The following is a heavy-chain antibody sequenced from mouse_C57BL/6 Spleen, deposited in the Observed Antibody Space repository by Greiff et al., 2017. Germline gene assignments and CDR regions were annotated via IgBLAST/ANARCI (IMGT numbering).Heavy chain of an antibody. V-gene: IGHV14-2*01. Sequence: VQLQQSGAELVKPGASVKLSCTASGFNIKDYYMHWVKQRTEQGLEWIGRIDPEDGETKYAPKFQGKATITEDTSSNTAYLQLSSLTSEDTAVYYGAYYYGSSQDWIGYGGQGTLVTVSA. D-gene: IGHD1-1*01. CDR1: GFNIKDYY. CDR3: AYYYGSSQDWIGY. CDR2: IDPEDGET. J-gene: IGHJ3*01.